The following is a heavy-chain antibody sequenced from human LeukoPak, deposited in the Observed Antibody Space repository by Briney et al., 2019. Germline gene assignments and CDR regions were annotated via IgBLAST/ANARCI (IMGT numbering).Heavy chain of an antibody. Sequence: SETLSLTCAVYGGSFNGYYWSWIRQPPGKGLEWIGEINHSGSTNYNPSLKSRVTISVDTSKNQFSLKLSSVTAADTAVYYCAEGTGERCLESWGQGTLVTVSS. D-gene: IGHD3/OR15-3a*01. CDR3: AEGTGERCLES. V-gene: IGHV4-34*01. CDR1: GGSFNGYY. J-gene: IGHJ4*02. CDR2: INHSGST.